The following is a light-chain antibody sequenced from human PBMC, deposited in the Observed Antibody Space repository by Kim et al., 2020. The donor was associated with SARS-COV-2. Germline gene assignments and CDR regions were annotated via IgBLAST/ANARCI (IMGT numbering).Light chain of an antibody. CDR1: RGHNRYA. V-gene: IGLV4-69*01. CDR3: QTWGPGIRV. CDR2: LNSDGNY. Sequence: ASVNLTCTLSRGHNRYASAWQQQQPAKGPRYLMKLNSDGNYIKGDGIPDRFSGSSSGAERYLSISSLQSEDEADYYCQTWGPGIRVFGGGTQLTVL. J-gene: IGLJ3*02.